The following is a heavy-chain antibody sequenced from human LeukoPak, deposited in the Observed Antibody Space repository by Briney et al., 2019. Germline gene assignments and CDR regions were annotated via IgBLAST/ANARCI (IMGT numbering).Heavy chain of an antibody. D-gene: IGHD2-15*01. CDR1: GYTFTSYG. J-gene: IGHJ5*02. Sequence: ASVKVSCKASGYTFTSYGISWVRQAPGQGLEWMGWISAYNGNTNYAQNLQGRVTMTTDTSTSTAYMELRRLRSDDTAVYYCARECSGGSCYPNWFDPWGQGTLVTVSS. V-gene: IGHV1-18*01. CDR2: ISAYNGNT. CDR3: ARECSGGSCYPNWFDP.